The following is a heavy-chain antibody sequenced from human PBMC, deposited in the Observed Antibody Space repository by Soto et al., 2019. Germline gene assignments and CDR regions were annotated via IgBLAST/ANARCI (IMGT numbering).Heavy chain of an antibody. CDR1: GYTFTGYY. CDR2: INPDNGVP. V-gene: IGHV1-2*02. Sequence: QVQLVQSGAEVKKPGASVKVSCKASGYTFTGYYVNWARQAPGQGLERMGWINPDNGVPNYAQKFQGRLTLARETSLNTAYMELSRLTSDDTAMYYCARTDYLFSTLTYYCDYWGQGTLVTVSS. CDR3: ARTDYLFSTLTYYCDY. D-gene: IGHD3-16*01. J-gene: IGHJ4*02.